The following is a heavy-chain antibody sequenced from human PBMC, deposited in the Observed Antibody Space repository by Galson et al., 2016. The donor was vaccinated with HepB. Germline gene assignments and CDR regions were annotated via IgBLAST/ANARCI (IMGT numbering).Heavy chain of an antibody. CDR1: GFTFSDYY. D-gene: IGHD1-26*01. V-gene: IGHV3-11*05. CDR2: ISSSTYT. J-gene: IGHJ6*02. Sequence: SLRLSCAASGFTFSDYYMSWIRQAPGKGLEWVSYISSSTYTKYADSVKGRFTISRDIAKSSLYLQMNSLRVEDTAVYYCARGEEGMDVWGQGTTVTVSS. CDR3: ARGEEGMDV.